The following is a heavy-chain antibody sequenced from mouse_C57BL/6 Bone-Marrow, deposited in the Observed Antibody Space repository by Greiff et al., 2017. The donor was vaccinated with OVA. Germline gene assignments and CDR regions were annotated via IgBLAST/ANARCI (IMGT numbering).Heavy chain of an antibody. J-gene: IGHJ3*01. CDR2: IDPENGDT. CDR1: GFNIKDDY. CDR3: TTGVFAY. Sequence: DVQLQESGAELVRPGASVKLSCTASGFNIKDDYMHWVKQRPEQGLEWIGWIDPENGDTEYASKFQGKATITADTSSNTAYLQLSSLTSEDTAVYYCTTGVFAYWGQGTLVTVSA. V-gene: IGHV14-4*01.